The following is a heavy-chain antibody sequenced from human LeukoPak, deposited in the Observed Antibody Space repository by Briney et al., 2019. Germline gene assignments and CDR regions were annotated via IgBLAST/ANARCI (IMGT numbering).Heavy chain of an antibody. J-gene: IGHJ4*02. Sequence: GGSLRLSCAASGFSFSSFTMNWVRQAPGKGLEWVSSISGSGDNTYYTDSVKGRFIISRDNSGKTVYLQMSSLRAEDTAVYYCAKDHGVAVAGMYYWGQGTLVIVSS. D-gene: IGHD6-19*01. CDR1: GFSFSSFT. CDR3: AKDHGVAVAGMYY. CDR2: ISGSGDNT. V-gene: IGHV3-23*01.